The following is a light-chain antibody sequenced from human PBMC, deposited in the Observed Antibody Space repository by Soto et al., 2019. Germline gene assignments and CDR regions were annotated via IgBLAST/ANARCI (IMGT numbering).Light chain of an antibody. V-gene: IGKV1-5*01. J-gene: IGKJ1*01. Sequence: IQLTQSPSSLSASVGNRVTITCRASQSVSNWLAWYQQKSGKAPKLLIYDASSLESGVPSRFSGSGSGTEFTLTISSLQPDDFATYYCQQYNSYPWTFGQGTKVDIK. CDR1: QSVSNW. CDR3: QQYNSYPWT. CDR2: DAS.